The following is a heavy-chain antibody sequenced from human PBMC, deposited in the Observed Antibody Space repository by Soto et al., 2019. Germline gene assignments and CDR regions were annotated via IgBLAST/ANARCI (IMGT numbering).Heavy chain of an antibody. CDR1: GFTFSSYD. D-gene: IGHD1-1*01. J-gene: IGHJ4*02. CDR3: AXSLYNDNGGPNDH. CDR2: FSFYGRRDNT. Sequence: EVQLLESGGGLVQPGGSLRLSCVGSGFTFSSYDMTWVRQAPGKGLEWVSSFSFYGRRDNTYYADSVKGRFTISRXNXXXXXXXXXXXXXXXXXXXXXXAXSLYNDNGGPNDHWGQGTLVTVSS. V-gene: IGHV3-23*01.